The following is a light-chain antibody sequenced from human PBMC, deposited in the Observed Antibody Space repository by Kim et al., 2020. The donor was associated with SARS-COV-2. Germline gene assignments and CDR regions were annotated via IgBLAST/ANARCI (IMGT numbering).Light chain of an antibody. CDR3: NSRDSTDNHWV. Sequence: SSELTQDTAVSVALGQTVRITCQGDSLRRFYASWYQQKPGQAPVLVIYGKTNRPSGIPDRFSGSSSGNTASLTIPGAQAEDEADYYCNSRDSTDNHWVFGGGTQLTVL. CDR2: GKT. J-gene: IGLJ3*02. V-gene: IGLV3-19*01. CDR1: SLRRFY.